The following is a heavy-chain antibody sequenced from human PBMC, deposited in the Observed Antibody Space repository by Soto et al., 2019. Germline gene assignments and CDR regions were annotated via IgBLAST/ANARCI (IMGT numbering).Heavy chain of an antibody. J-gene: IGHJ4*02. Sequence: PSETLSLTCTVSGGSISSGGYYWSWIRQHPGKGLEWIGYIYHSGSTYYNPSLKSRVTTSVDTSKNQFSLKLSSVTAADTAVYYCARYYDSSGYYDYWGQGTLVTVSS. CDR2: IYHSGST. V-gene: IGHV4-31*03. CDR1: GGSISSGGYY. D-gene: IGHD3-22*01. CDR3: ARYYDSSGYYDY.